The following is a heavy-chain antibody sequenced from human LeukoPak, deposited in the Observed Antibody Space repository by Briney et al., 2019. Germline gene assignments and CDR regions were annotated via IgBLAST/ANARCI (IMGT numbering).Heavy chain of an antibody. CDR2: IIPIFGTA. CDR3: ARDDYGGNFWKYNWFDP. CDR1: GGTFSSYA. Sequence: SVKVSCKASGGTFSSYAISWVRQAPGQGLKWMGGIIPIFGTANYAQKFQGRVTITADESTSTAYMELSSLRSEDTAVYYCARDDYGGNFWKYNWFDPWGQGTLVTVSS. V-gene: IGHV1-69*13. D-gene: IGHD4-23*01. J-gene: IGHJ5*02.